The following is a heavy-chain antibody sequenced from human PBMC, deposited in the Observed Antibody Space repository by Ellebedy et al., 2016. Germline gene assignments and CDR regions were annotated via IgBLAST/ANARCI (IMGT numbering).Heavy chain of an antibody. V-gene: IGHV3-9*01. J-gene: IGHJ4*02. D-gene: IGHD3-9*01. CDR3: AKASSPYYDILTPYYFDY. Sequence: GGSLRLSXAASGFTFDDYAMHWVRQAPGKGLEWVSGISWNSGSIGYADSVKGRFTISRDNAKNSLYLQMNSLRAEDTALYYCAKASSPYYDILTPYYFDYWGQGTLVTVSS. CDR1: GFTFDDYA. CDR2: ISWNSGSI.